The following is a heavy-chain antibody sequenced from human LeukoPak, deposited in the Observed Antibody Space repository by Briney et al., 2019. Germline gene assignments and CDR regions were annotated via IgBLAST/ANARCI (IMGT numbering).Heavy chain of an antibody. V-gene: IGHV3-30*02. D-gene: IGHD3-10*01. CDR2: IRYDGSNK. CDR1: GFTFSSYG. Sequence: GGSLRLSCAASGFTFSSYGMHWVRQAPGKGLEWVAFIRYDGSNKYYADSVKGRFTISRDNSKNTLYLQMNSLRAEDTAVYYCAKDQVWFGESNPPPFDYWGQGTLVTVSS. CDR3: AKDQVWFGESNPPPFDY. J-gene: IGHJ4*02.